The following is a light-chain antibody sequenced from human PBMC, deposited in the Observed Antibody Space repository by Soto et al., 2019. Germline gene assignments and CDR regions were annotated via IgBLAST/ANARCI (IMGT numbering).Light chain of an antibody. J-gene: IGLJ1*01. Sequence: QSALTQPASVSGSPGQSIAISCTGSSSDIGIYKYVSWYQQHPGKVPKLIIYEVTNRPSGVSNRFSGSKSGNTASLTISGLQAEDEADYYCSSYTTSSTRVFGPGTKVNV. V-gene: IGLV2-14*01. CDR1: SSDIGIYKY. CDR3: SSYTTSSTRV. CDR2: EVT.